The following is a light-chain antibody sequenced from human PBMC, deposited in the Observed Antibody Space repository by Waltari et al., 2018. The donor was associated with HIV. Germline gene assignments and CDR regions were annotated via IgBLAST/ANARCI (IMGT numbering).Light chain of an antibody. Sequence: SYELTQPPSVSVSPVQTARITCSGDALPRKYAFWYQQKAGQAPVLVIYEDNRRPSGIPERFSGSSSGTMATLTISGAQVEDEGDYYCYSTDDSGNPLAVFGGGTQLTVL. J-gene: IGLJ7*01. CDR1: ALPRKY. CDR2: EDN. CDR3: YSTDDSGNPLAV. V-gene: IGLV3-10*01.